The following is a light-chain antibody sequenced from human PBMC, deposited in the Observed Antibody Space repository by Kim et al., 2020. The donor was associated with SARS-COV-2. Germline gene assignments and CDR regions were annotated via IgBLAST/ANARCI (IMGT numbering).Light chain of an antibody. CDR3: QQYKSYSIT. Sequence: ASVGDRVTITCRASQSISSWLAWYQQKPGKAPNLLIYDASSLESGVPLRFSGSGSGTEFTLTISSLQPDDFATYYCQQYKSYSITFGQGTRLEIK. CDR1: QSISSW. CDR2: DAS. J-gene: IGKJ5*01. V-gene: IGKV1-5*01.